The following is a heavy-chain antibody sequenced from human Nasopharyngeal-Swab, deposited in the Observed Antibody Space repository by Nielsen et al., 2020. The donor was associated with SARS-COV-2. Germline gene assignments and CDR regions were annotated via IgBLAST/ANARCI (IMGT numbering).Heavy chain of an antibody. CDR2: ISGSGGST. CDR3: AKVGFRSITGTSPLEY. D-gene: IGHD1-20*01. Sequence: GESLKISCAASGFTFSSYAMSWVSQAPGKGPEWVSAISGSGGSTYYADSVKGRFTISRDNSKNTLYLQMNSLRAEDTAVYYCAKVGFRSITGTSPLEYWGQGTLVIVS. V-gene: IGHV3-23*01. CDR1: GFTFSSYA. J-gene: IGHJ4*02.